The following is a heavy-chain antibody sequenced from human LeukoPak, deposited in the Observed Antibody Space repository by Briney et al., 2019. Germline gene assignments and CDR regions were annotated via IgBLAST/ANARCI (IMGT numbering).Heavy chain of an antibody. CDR2: IYYSGST. J-gene: IGHJ4*02. CDR1: GGSISSYY. CDR3: ARGGGATGYFDY. V-gene: IGHV4-59*01. Sequence: PSETLSLTCTASGGSISSYYWSWIRQPPGKGLEWIGYIYYSGSTNYNPSLKSRVTISVDTSKNQFSLKLSSVTAADTAVYYCARGGGATGYFDYWGQGTLVTVSS. D-gene: IGHD1-26*01.